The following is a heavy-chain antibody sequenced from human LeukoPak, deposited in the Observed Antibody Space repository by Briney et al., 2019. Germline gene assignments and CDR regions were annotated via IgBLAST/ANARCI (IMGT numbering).Heavy chain of an antibody. J-gene: IGHJ6*02. CDR3: ARGPVRDIVVVPAASYYYGMDV. CDR1: GESFSGYY. CDR2: INHSGST. V-gene: IGHV4-34*01. Sequence: SETLSLTCAVYGESFSGYYWSWIRQPPGKGLEWIGEINHSGSTNYNPSLKSRVTISVDTSKNQFSLKLSSVTAADTAVYYCARGPVRDIVVVPAASYYYGMDVWGQGTTVTVSS. D-gene: IGHD2-2*01.